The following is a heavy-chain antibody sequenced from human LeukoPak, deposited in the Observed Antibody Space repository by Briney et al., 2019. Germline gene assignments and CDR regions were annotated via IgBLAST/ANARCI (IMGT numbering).Heavy chain of an antibody. CDR3: ARDWGAYYDSSGPSYPVGAFDI. D-gene: IGHD3-22*01. V-gene: IGHV1-46*01. CDR1: GYTFTSYY. Sequence: PVASVKVSCKASGYTFTSYYMQWVRQAPGQGLEWMGIINPSGGSTSYAQKFQGRVTMTRDKSTSTVYMELSSLRSEDTTVSYGARDWGAYYDSSGPSYPVGAFDIWGQGTMVTVSS. J-gene: IGHJ3*02. CDR2: INPSGGST.